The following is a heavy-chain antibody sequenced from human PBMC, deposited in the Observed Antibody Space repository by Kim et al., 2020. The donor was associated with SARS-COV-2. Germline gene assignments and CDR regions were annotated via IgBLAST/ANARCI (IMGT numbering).Heavy chain of an antibody. J-gene: IGHJ4*02. D-gene: IGHD2-21*02. Sequence: KKYYADSLKGRFIVSRDNSKNTLYLLMNSLKAEDTAVYYCARDFTADYFAYWGQGTLVTVSS. V-gene: IGHV3-33*01. CDR2: KK. CDR3: ARDFTADYFAY.